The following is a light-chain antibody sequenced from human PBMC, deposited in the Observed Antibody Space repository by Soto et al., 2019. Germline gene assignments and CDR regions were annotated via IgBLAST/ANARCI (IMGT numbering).Light chain of an antibody. Sequence: DIQMTQSPSSLSASVGDRVTITCRASQSISSYLNWYQQKPGKAPKLLIYAASSLKSGVPSSFSGSGSGTDFTLIISRLQAEDFATYYCQQSYRSPSTFGQGTKVEIK. CDR3: QQSYRSPST. J-gene: IGKJ1*01. CDR2: AAS. CDR1: QSISSY. V-gene: IGKV1-39*01.